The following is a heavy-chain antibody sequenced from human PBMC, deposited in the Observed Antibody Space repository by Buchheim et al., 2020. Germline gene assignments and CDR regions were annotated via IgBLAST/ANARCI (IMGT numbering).Heavy chain of an antibody. CDR3: ARWAPVHHCSSTPCYLGGMGV. Sequence: QVQLVQSGAEVKKPGASVKVSCKASGYTFTNYAMHWVRKAPGQRLEWMGWINAGNGNTKYSKNSQDRVTITRDTSASTAYMELTSLRSQDTAVYYCARWAPVHHCSSTPCYLGGMGVWGQETT. CDR2: INAGNGNT. D-gene: IGHD2-2*01. J-gene: IGHJ6*02. V-gene: IGHV1-3*01. CDR1: GYTFTNYA.